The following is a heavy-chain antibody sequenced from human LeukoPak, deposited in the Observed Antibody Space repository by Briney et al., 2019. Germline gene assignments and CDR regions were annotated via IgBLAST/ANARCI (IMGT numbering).Heavy chain of an antibody. CDR2: IYYTGST. Sequence: SETLSLTCSVSSGFISSYYWTWIRQSPGKGLEWIGYIYYTGSTSYNPSLQSRVTISVDTSKNQFSLKLSSVTATDTAVYYCAREKSYSSSSRDYWGQGTLVTVSS. J-gene: IGHJ4*02. CDR1: SGFISSYY. D-gene: IGHD6-6*01. V-gene: IGHV4-59*12. CDR3: AREKSYSSSSRDY.